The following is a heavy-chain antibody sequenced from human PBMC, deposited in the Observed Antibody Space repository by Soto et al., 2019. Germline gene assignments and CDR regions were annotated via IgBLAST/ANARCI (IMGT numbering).Heavy chain of an antibody. CDR1: GFSLSTGGMG. V-gene: IGHV2-5*02. D-gene: IGHD2-21*02. Sequence: QITLKESGPTLVKPTQTLTLTCTFSGFSLSTGGMGVGWIRQPPGKALEWLALIYWDGDRRYSPSLMNRLTIAKDTSQNQGVLTMTNMDPVDTATYYCVHSRCGGDCLQSYSSHYYYGMDIWGQGTTVTVSS. CDR3: VHSRCGGDCLQSYSSHYYYGMDI. J-gene: IGHJ6*02. CDR2: IYWDGDR.